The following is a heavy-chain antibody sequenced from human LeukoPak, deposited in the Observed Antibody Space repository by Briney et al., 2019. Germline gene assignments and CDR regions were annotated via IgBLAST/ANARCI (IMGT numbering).Heavy chain of an antibody. V-gene: IGHV4-4*07. CDR1: GGSISSYY. CDR3: AREKDYGDSRGLDP. Sequence: SETLSLTCTVSGGSISSYYWSWIRQPAGKGLGWIGRINTSGNTNYNPSLKSRVTMSVDTTKNQVSLKLSSVTAADTAVYYCAREKDYGDSRGLDPWGQGTLVTVSS. D-gene: IGHD4-17*01. J-gene: IGHJ5*02. CDR2: INTSGNT.